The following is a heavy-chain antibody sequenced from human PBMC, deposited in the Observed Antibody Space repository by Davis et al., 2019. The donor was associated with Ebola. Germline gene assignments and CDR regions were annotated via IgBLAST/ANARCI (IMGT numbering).Heavy chain of an antibody. CDR2: IIPILDMT. CDR1: GATFNSYT. Sequence: SVKVSCKASGATFNSYTIIWVRQAPGQGLQWMGRIIPILDMTNYAQTFQGRVTIPADKSTSAIYMELSSLRSDDTAVFYCARLDSNRGLDYWGQGTLVTVSS. CDR3: ARLDSNRGLDY. D-gene: IGHD3-22*01. J-gene: IGHJ4*02. V-gene: IGHV1-69*02.